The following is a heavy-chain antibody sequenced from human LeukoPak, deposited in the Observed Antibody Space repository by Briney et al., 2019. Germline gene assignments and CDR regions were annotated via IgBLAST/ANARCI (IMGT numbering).Heavy chain of an antibody. J-gene: IGHJ4*02. Sequence: SETLSLTCTVSGGSISSSSYYWGWIRQPPGKGLEWIGSIYYSGSTYYNPSLKSRVTISVDTSKNQFSLKLSSVTAADTAVYYCARSIGQSGSLDYWGQGTLVTVSS. CDR2: IYYSGST. D-gene: IGHD3/OR15-3a*01. V-gene: IGHV4-39*07. CDR1: GGSISSSSYY. CDR3: ARSIGQSGSLDY.